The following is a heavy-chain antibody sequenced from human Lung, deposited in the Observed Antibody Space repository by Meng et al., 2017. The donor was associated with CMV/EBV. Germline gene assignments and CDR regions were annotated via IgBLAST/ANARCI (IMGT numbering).Heavy chain of an antibody. CDR2: IYWNDDK. CDR1: GFPLSTSGVG. V-gene: IGHV2-5*01. D-gene: IGHD3-3*01. CDR3: ARRPPRGGGPDY. J-gene: IGHJ4*02. Sequence: SGPTLAXPTQTLTLTCTFSGFPLSTSGVGVGWIRQPPGKALEWLAFIYWNDDKHYSPSLKSRLTITKDTSKSQVVLTMTNMDPVDTATYYCARRPPRGGGPDYWGQGSLVTVSS.